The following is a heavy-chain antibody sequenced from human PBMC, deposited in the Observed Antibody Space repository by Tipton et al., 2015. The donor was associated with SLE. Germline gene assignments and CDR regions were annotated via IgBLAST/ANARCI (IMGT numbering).Heavy chain of an antibody. V-gene: IGHV3-20*04. CDR3: ARAPCGSVGCYMGGHYYDHMDV. J-gene: IGHJ6*02. Sequence: GSLRLSCEASGMKFDKFGMSWVRQAPGKGLEWVSGINWNGGTTGYADSVKGRFTISRDNAKNSLYLEMNSLRAEDAALYYCARAPCGSVGCYMGGHYYDHMDVWGQGTTVTVSS. D-gene: IGHD2-2*02. CDR2: INWNGGTT. CDR1: GMKFDKFG.